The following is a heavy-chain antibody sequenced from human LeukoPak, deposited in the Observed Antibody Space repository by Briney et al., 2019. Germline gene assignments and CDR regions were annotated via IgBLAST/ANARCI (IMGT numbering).Heavy chain of an antibody. CDR3: ARVGGMTTINNAAFDT. Sequence: PSETLSLTCSVSGGSINSDYWNWIRQPPGKGLEWIGYIYHSGSTNYNPSLKSRVTISIDKSKKQFSLKLISVTAADTAIYYCARVGGMTTINNAAFDTWGQGTMVTVSS. CDR2: IYHSGST. V-gene: IGHV4-59*01. D-gene: IGHD4-4*01. CDR1: GGSINSDY. J-gene: IGHJ3*02.